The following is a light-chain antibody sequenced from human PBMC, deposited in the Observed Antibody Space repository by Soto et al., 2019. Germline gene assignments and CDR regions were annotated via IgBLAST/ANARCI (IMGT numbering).Light chain of an antibody. Sequence: QSVLTQPASVSGSPGQSITISCTGTSSDVGSYNLGSWYQQHPGKAPKVMIYEVSKRPSGVSNRFSGSKSGNTASLTISGLQAEDEADYYCCSYAGSSPDVFGTGTKLTVL. CDR1: SSDVGSYNL. J-gene: IGLJ1*01. CDR3: CSYAGSSPDV. CDR2: EVS. V-gene: IGLV2-23*02.